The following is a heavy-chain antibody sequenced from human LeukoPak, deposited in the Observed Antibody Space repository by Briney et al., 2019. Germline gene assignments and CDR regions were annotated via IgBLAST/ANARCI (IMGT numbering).Heavy chain of an antibody. CDR2: INHSGST. CDR1: GGSFSGNY. D-gene: IGHD5-12*01. J-gene: IGHJ4*02. V-gene: IGHV4-34*01. CDR3: ARRRGRFDY. Sequence: YPSETLSLTCAAYGGSFSGNYWSWIRQPPGKGLEWIGEINHSGSTNYNPSLKSRVTISVDTSKNQFSLKLSSVTAADTAGYYCARRRGRFDYSGQRALVTVSS.